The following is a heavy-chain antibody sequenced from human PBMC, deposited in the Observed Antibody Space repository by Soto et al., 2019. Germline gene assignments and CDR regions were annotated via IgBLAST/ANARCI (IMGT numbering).Heavy chain of an antibody. V-gene: IGHV3-23*01. CDR3: AKDRSTYYLVPPFDP. J-gene: IGHJ5*02. D-gene: IGHD3-10*01. CDR2: ISGSGGST. Sequence: GGSLRLSCAASGFTFSSFAMHCVRQAPGKGLEWVTAISGSGGSTYYADSVKGRFTISRDNSKNTLYLQMNSLRAEDTAVYYCAKDRSTYYLVPPFDPWGQGTLVTVSS. CDR1: GFTFSSFA.